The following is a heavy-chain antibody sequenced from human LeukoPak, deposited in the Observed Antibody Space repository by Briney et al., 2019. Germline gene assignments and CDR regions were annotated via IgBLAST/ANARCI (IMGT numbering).Heavy chain of an antibody. D-gene: IGHD7-27*01. CDR1: GFTFSSYG. CDR3: AKDRKLGPADYYFDF. CDR2: IANDGRDK. Sequence: GGSLRLSCAASGFTFSSYGMHWVRQAPGQGLEWVAVIANDGRDKKYAASVQGRFTISRDNSKNTLYLQMNSLRVEDTAVYYCAKDRKLGPADYYFDFWGQGTLVTVAS. V-gene: IGHV3-30*18. J-gene: IGHJ4*02.